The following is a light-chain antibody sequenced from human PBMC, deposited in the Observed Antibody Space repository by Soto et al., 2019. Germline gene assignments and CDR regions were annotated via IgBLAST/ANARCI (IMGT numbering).Light chain of an antibody. Sequence: EIVLTQSPGTLSLSPGDXATLSCRASQSVSSSYLAWYQQKPGQAPRLLIYGASSRATGIPDRFSGSGSGTDFSLTISRLESEDFAVYYCQQYGSSPPITFGQGTKV. J-gene: IGKJ1*01. CDR2: GAS. V-gene: IGKV3-20*01. CDR1: QSVSSSY. CDR3: QQYGSSPPIT.